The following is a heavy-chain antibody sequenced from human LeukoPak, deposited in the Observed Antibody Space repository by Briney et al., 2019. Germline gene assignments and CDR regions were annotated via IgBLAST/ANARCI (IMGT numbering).Heavy chain of an antibody. CDR3: ARGLLRRTFDI. D-gene: IGHD5/OR15-5a*01. Sequence: GGSLRLSCAASGSTFRGYWMHWVRQAPGKGLMWVSRVNSDGSSTDYADSVKGRATISRDNVKNTLYLQMNSLRAEDTAVYYCARGLLRRTFDIWGQGTMVTVSS. V-gene: IGHV3-74*01. CDR2: VNSDGSST. J-gene: IGHJ3*02. CDR1: GSTFRGYW.